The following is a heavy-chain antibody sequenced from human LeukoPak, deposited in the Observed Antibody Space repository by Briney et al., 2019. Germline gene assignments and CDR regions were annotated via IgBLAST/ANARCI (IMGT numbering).Heavy chain of an antibody. CDR3: ARYGPGSGTYSTPWHFAY. V-gene: IGHV3-21*01. CDR2: ISSSSSYI. D-gene: IGHD1-26*01. Sequence: PGGSLRLSCAASGFTFSSYSMNWVRQAPGKGLEWVSSISSSSSYIYYADSVKGRFTISRDNAKNSLYLQMNSLRAEDTAVYYCARYGPGSGTYSTPWHFAYWGQGTLVTVSS. J-gene: IGHJ4*02. CDR1: GFTFSSYS.